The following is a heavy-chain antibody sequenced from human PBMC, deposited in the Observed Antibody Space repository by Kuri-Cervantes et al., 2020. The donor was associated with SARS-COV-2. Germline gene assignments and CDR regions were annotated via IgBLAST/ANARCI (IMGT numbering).Heavy chain of an antibody. V-gene: IGHV1-69*02. J-gene: IGHJ4*02. CDR2: IIPILGIA. D-gene: IGHD3-3*01. Sequence: SVKVSCKASGGTFSSYTISWVRQAPGQGLEWMGRIIPILGIANYAQKFQGRVTITADKSTSTAYMELSSLRSEDTAVYYCARGSEDYFWYLDYWGQGTLVTVSS. CDR3: ARGSEDYFWYLDY. CDR1: GGTFSSYT.